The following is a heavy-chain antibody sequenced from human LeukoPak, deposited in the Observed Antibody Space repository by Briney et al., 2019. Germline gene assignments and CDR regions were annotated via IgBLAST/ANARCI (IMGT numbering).Heavy chain of an antibody. J-gene: IGHJ4*02. V-gene: IGHV1-69*05. Sequence: ASVKVSCKASGGTFSSYAISWVRQAPGQRLEWMGGIIPIFGTANYAQKFQGRVTITTDESTSTAYMELSSLRSEDTAVYYCARVGANSGYDSYYFDYWGQGTLVTVSS. CDR1: GGTFSSYA. CDR3: ARVGANSGYDSYYFDY. D-gene: IGHD5-12*01. CDR2: IIPIFGTA.